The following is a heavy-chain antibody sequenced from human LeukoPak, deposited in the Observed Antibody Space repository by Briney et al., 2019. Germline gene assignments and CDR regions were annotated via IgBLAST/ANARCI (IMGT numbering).Heavy chain of an antibody. Sequence: ASVKVSCKASGGTFSSYAISWVRQAPGQGLEWMGGIIPIFGTANYAQKFQGRVTITADESTSTAYMELSSLRSEDTAVYYCARERVRRGISGWFDPWGQGTLVTVSS. J-gene: IGHJ5*02. CDR2: IIPIFGTA. D-gene: IGHD3-16*01. CDR3: ARERVRRGISGWFDP. CDR1: GGTFSSYA. V-gene: IGHV1-69*13.